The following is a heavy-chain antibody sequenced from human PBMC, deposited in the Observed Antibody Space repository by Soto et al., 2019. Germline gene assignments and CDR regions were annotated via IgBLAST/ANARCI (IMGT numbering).Heavy chain of an antibody. CDR2: TFSNDEK. D-gene: IGHD3-22*01. V-gene: IGHV2-26*01. CDR3: PRIIYYDSSEYRRLDY. J-gene: IGHJ4*02. Sequence: QVTLKESGPVLVKPTETLTLTCTVFGFSLNNGRMGVSWILQPPGKALQWLAHTFSNDEKSYSTSLKSRLTISKDTSKRTVALTMTNMDPEDTATYVCPRIIYYDSSEYRRLDYWGQGILVTVSS. CDR1: GFSLNNGRMG.